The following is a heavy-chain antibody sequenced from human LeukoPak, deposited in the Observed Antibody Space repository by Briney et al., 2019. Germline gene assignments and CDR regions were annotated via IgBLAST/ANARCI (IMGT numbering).Heavy chain of an antibody. CDR3: ARERLKLWELGDAFDI. D-gene: IGHD3-10*01. J-gene: IGHJ3*02. V-gene: IGHV4-61*02. Sequence: PSETLSLTCTVSGGSISSGNYYWSWIRQPAGKGLEWIGRIYIGESTNYNPSLKSRVTISVDTSKNQFSLKVSSVTAADTAVYYCARERLKLWELGDAFDIWGQGTMVTVSS. CDR2: IYIGEST. CDR1: GGSISSGNYY.